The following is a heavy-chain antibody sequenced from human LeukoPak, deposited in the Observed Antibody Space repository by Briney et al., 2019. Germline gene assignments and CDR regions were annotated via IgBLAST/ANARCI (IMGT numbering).Heavy chain of an antibody. CDR1: GFTFSNTN. Sequence: PGGSLRLSCAASGFTFSNTNMNWVRQAPGKGLKWVSFISASSNYIYYADSVKGRFTISRDNAKNTLYLQMNSLRAEDTAVYYCTRVGDYGGNWAWYFDLWGRGTLVTVSS. V-gene: IGHV3-21*01. J-gene: IGHJ2*01. D-gene: IGHD4-23*01. CDR2: ISASSNYI. CDR3: TRVGDYGGNWAWYFDL.